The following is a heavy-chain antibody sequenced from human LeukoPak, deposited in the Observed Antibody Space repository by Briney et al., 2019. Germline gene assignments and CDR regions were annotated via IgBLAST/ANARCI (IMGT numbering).Heavy chain of an antibody. CDR2: ISGSGGST. V-gene: IGHV3-23*01. CDR1: GFTFSSYA. Sequence: GGSLRLSCAASGFTFSSYAMNWVRQAPGKGLEWVSSISGSGGSTYYADSVKGRFTISRDNSKNTLYLQMNSLRAEDTAVYYCAKASAMIVVVSKHFDYWGQGTLVTVSS. J-gene: IGHJ4*02. CDR3: AKASAMIVVVSKHFDY. D-gene: IGHD3-22*01.